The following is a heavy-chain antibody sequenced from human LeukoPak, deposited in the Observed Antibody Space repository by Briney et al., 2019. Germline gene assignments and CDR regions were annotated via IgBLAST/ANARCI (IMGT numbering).Heavy chain of an antibody. Sequence: PSQTLSLTCTVSGGSISSGGYYWSWIRQPPGKGLEWIGYIYHSGSTYYNPSLKSRVTISVDRSKNQFSLKLSSVTAADTAVYYCATVGLPPDARVDYWGQGTLVTVSS. V-gene: IGHV4-30-2*01. CDR1: GGSISSGGYY. CDR2: IYHSGST. CDR3: ATVGLPPDARVDY. D-gene: IGHD4-23*01. J-gene: IGHJ4*02.